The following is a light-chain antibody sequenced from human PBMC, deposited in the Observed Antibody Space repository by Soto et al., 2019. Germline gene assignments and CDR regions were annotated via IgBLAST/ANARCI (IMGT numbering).Light chain of an antibody. CDR1: QSVSSY. J-gene: IGKJ1*01. CDR2: DAS. CDR3: QQRSNWPWT. V-gene: IGKV3-11*01. Sequence: DIVVTQDPATLSSSPGARATLSCRASQSVSSYLAWYHQKPGQAPRLLIYDASNRATGIPARFSGSGSGTDFTLTISSLEPEDFAVYYCQQRSNWPWTFGQGTKVDIK.